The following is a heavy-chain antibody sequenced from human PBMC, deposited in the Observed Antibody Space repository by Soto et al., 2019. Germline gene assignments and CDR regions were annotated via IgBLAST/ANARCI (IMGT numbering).Heavy chain of an antibody. J-gene: IGHJ6*02. CDR1: GGSISSGGYS. CDR3: ARDLWGYCGTDCYPLDV. Sequence: PSETLSLTCAVSGGSISSGGYSWSWIRQPPGKGLEWIGYMYHSGSTYYNPSLKSRVTISVDTSKSQFSLRLNSVTAADTAVYYCARDLWGYCGTDCYPLDVWGQGTTVTVSS. V-gene: IGHV4-30-2*01. CDR2: MYHSGST. D-gene: IGHD2-21*02.